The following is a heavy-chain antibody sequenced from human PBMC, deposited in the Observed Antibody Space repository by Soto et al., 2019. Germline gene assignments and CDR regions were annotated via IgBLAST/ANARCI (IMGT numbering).Heavy chain of an antibody. CDR3: AKDGRGYCSSTSCYVGRFYYYYYYMDV. CDR1: GFTFSSYA. D-gene: IGHD2-2*01. V-gene: IGHV3-23*01. Sequence: GGSLRLSCAASGFTFSSYAMSWVRQAPGKGLEWVSAISGSGGSTYYADSVKGRFTISRDNSKNTLYLQMNSLRAEDTAVYYCAKDGRGYCSSTSCYVGRFYYYYYYMDVWGKGTTVTVSS. CDR2: ISGSGGST. J-gene: IGHJ6*03.